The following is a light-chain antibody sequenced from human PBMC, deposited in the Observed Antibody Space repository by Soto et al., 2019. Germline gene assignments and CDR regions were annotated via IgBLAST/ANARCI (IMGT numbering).Light chain of an antibody. V-gene: IGKV1-5*01. CDR2: DAS. J-gene: IGKJ1*01. CDR1: QSIRRW. Sequence: DIQMTQSPSMLSASVGDRVTIACRASQSIRRWLAWYQQKPGKAPKLLIFDASTLESGVPSRFSGRGSEPEFTLTISSLQLDDFTTYYCKQYNSYSPATFGQGTKVEI. CDR3: KQYNSYSPAT.